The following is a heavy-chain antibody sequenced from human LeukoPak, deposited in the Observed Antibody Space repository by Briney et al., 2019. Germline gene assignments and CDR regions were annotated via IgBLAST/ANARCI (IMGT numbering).Heavy chain of an antibody. CDR2: LYPDGRT. CDR1: GFAVSSNY. Sequence: GGSLRLSCAASGFAVSSNYMNWVRQAPGKGLEWVSVLYPDGRTYYGDSVKGRFTISRDISKNTLFLQMTSLRAEVTAVYYCAKVKGWYGEGYFDYWGQGNLVTVSS. V-gene: IGHV3-53*01. CDR3: AKVKGWYGEGYFDY. D-gene: IGHD3-10*01. J-gene: IGHJ4*02.